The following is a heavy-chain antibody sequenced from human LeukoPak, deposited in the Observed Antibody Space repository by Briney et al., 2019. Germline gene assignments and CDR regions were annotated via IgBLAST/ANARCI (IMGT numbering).Heavy chain of an antibody. CDR3: ARGYISTDYYYYVDV. Sequence: ASVKVSCKASGYTFTSYDINWVRQATGQGLEWMGWMNPNSGNTGYAQKFQGRVTITRNTSISTAYMELSSLRSEDTAVYYCARGYISTDYYYYVDVWGKGTTVTVSS. V-gene: IGHV1-8*03. J-gene: IGHJ6*03. CDR2: MNPNSGNT. CDR1: GYTFTSYD. D-gene: IGHD3-9*01.